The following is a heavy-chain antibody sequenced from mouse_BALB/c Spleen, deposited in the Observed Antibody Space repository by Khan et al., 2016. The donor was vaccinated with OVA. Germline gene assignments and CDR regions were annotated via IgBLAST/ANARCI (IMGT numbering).Heavy chain of an antibody. CDR2: INTHCGVP. CDR3: ARGGAADYRSDEGSMDY. V-gene: IGHV9-4*02. CDR1: GYTFTTSG. D-gene: IGHD2-12*01. J-gene: IGHJ4*01. Sequence: QIQLVQSGPELKKPGETVRISCKASGYTFTTSGIQWVQKMPGKGLEWIGWINTHCGVPKYAEDFKGRFAFSLEISVHTAYLQITNLTTEDTATYFCARGGAADYRSDEGSMDYWGQGTSVTVSS.